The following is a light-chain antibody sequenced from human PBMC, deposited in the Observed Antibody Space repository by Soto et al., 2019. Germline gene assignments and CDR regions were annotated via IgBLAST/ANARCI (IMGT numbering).Light chain of an antibody. CDR2: GAS. Sequence: EIVMTQSPATLSVSPGESATLSCRASQSVSSDLAWYKQKPGQAPRLHIYGASSRATGIPARFSGSGSGTEFTLTISSLQSEDFAVYYCQQYHNWPRTFGQGTKV. J-gene: IGKJ1*01. V-gene: IGKV3-15*01. CDR1: QSVSSD. CDR3: QQYHNWPRT.